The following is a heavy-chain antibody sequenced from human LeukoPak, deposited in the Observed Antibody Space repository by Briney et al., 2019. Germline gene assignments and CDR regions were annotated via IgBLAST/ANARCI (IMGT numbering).Heavy chain of an antibody. J-gene: IGHJ4*02. D-gene: IGHD1-26*01. CDR1: GGSFSGYY. CDR2: INHSGST. Sequence: PSETLSLTCAVYGGSFSGYYWSWIRQPPGKGLEWIGEINHSGSTNYNPSLKSRVTISVDTSKNQFSLKLSSVTAADTAVYYCASRSGSYYLLDYWGQGTLVTVSS. V-gene: IGHV4-34*01. CDR3: ASRSGSYYLLDY.